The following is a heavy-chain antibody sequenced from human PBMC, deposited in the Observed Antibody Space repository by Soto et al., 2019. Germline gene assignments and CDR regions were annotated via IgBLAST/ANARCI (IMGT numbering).Heavy chain of an antibody. CDR3: AKGDGASYCSSASCSIDY. V-gene: IGHV3-43*01. D-gene: IGHD2-2*01. CDR2: ISCDGGSP. Sequence: EVQLVESGGVVVQPGGSLRLSCAASGFTFDDYTMHWVRQPPGKGLEWVSLISCDGGSPYYADSVKGRFTISRDNNKNSLYLQMNSLRTEDTALYYCAKGDGASYCSSASCSIDYWGQGTLVTVSS. CDR1: GFTFDDYT. J-gene: IGHJ4*02.